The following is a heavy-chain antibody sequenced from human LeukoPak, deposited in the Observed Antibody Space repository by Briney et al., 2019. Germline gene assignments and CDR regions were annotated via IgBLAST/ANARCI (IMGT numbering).Heavy chain of an antibody. CDR3: ATGSYDFWSNFGLEPY. CDR2: IKQDGSEK. J-gene: IGHJ4*02. Sequence: PGGSLRLSCAAAGFTFKSHHMSWVSQAPGKGLEWVANIKQDGSEKYYVDSVKGRFIISRDNAKNSLYLQMNSLRAEDTAVYYCATGSYDFWSNFGLEPYWGQGTLVTVCS. CDR1: GFTFKSHH. D-gene: IGHD3-3*01. V-gene: IGHV3-7*01.